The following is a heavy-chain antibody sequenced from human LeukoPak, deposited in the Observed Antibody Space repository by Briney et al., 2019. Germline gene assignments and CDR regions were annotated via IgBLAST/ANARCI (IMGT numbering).Heavy chain of an antibody. Sequence: GGPLGLSCAASGFTVSSNYMSWVRQAPGKGLEWVSVIYSGGSTYYADSVKGRFTISRDNSRNTLYLQMNSLRAEDTAVYYCATSIRYCSGGSCIDYWGQGTLATVSS. V-gene: IGHV3-53*01. CDR1: GFTVSSNY. J-gene: IGHJ4*02. CDR2: IYSGGST. CDR3: ATSIRYCSGGSCIDY. D-gene: IGHD2-15*01.